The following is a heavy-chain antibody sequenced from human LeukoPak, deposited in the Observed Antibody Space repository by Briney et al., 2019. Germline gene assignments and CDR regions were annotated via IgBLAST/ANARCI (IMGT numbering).Heavy chain of an antibody. D-gene: IGHD5/OR15-5a*01. Sequence: GGSLRLSCAASGFTFSNYAMSWVRQAPGKGLEWVSAISGSGDTTYYADSVKGRFTLSRDNSKNTLYLQMHSLRAEDTAAYYCAKSVVPGGAYYFDYWGQGTLVTVSS. J-gene: IGHJ4*02. CDR2: ISGSGDTT. CDR3: AKSVVPGGAYYFDY. V-gene: IGHV3-23*01. CDR1: GFTFSNYA.